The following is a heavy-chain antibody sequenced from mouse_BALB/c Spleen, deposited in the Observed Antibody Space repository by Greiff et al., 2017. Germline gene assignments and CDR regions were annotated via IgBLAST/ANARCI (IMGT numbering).Heavy chain of an antibody. V-gene: IGHV5-17*02. D-gene: IGHD4-1*01. CDR3: ARREMGRDAMDY. CDR1: GFTFSSFG. J-gene: IGHJ4*01. CDR2: ISSGSSTI. Sequence: EVKVVEPGGGLVQPGGSRKLSCAASGFTFSSFGMHWVRQAPEKGLEWVAYISSGSSTIYYADTVKGRFTISRDNPKNTLFLQMTSLRSEDTAMYYCARREMGRDAMDYWGQGTSVTVSS.